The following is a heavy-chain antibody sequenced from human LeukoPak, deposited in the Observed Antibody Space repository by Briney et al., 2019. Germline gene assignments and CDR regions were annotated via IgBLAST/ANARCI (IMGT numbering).Heavy chain of an antibody. CDR2: IYYSGST. D-gene: IGHD5-18*01. J-gene: IGHJ3*02. CDR1: GGSISSYY. V-gene: IGHV4-59*01. CDR3: AAGYSYGFLGAFDI. Sequence: SETLSLTCTVSGGSISSYYWGWIRQPPGKGLEWIGYIYYSGSTNYNPSLKSRVTISVDTSKNQFSLKLSSVTAADTAVYYCAAGYSYGFLGAFDIWGQGTMVTVSS.